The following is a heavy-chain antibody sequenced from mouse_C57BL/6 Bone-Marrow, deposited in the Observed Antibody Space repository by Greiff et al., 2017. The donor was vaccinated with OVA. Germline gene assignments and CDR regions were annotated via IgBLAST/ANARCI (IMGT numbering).Heavy chain of an antibody. CDR2: INPSTGGT. J-gene: IGHJ3*01. CDR3: ARAPLNGSSYATFAY. Sequence: EVQVVESGPELVKPGASVKISCKASGYSFTGYYMNWVKQSPEKSLEWIGEINPSTGGTTYNQKFKDKATLTVDKSSSTAYMQLKSLTSEDSAVYYAARAPLNGSSYATFAYWGQGTLVTVSA. CDR1: GYSFTGYY. V-gene: IGHV1-42*01. D-gene: IGHD1-1*01.